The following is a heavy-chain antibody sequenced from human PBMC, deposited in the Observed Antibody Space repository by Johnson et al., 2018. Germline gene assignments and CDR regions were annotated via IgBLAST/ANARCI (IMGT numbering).Heavy chain of an antibody. V-gene: IGHV3-23*04. CDR1: GFTFSGFA. CDR3: ARDHEKRALRHAAEYFQH. J-gene: IGHJ1*01. CDR2: ISGSGDST. Sequence: QLVESGGGLVQPGGSLRLSCAASGFTFSGFAMGWVRQAPGKGLDWVSAISGSGDSTYYADSVKGRFAIPRDNSKNTLYLQMNSLRAEDTAVYYCARDHEKRALRHAAEYFQHWGQGTLVIVSS.